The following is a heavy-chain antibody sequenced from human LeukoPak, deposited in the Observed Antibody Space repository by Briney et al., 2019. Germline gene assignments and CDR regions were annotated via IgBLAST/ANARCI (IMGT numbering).Heavy chain of an antibody. D-gene: IGHD3-10*01. Sequence: GGSLRLSCAASGFTVSSNYMSWVRQAPGKGLEWVSYISSSGSTIYYADSVKGRFTISRDNAKNSLYLQMNSLRAEDTAVYYCARLYYYGSGVYYYYYMDVWGKGTTVTISS. J-gene: IGHJ6*03. CDR3: ARLYYYGSGVYYYYYMDV. V-gene: IGHV3-11*04. CDR1: GFTVSSNY. CDR2: ISSSGSTI.